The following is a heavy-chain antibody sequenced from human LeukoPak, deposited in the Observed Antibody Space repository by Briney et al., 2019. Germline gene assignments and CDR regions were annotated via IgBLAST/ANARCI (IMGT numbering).Heavy chain of an antibody. J-gene: IGHJ3*02. V-gene: IGHV3-7*01. CDR1: GFSFSGSW. Sequence: GGSLRLSCTASGFSFSGSWMSWVRQLPGKGLEWLADMNPDGSAIVYVDSVKGRFTDSRNNAKNSLYLQMDGLRAEDTAVYYCARDPLNGALDIWGQGTLVTVSS. CDR3: ARDPLNGALDI. CDR2: MNPDGSAI.